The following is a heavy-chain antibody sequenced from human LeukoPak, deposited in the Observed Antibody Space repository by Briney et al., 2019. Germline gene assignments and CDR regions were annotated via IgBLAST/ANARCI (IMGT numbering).Heavy chain of an antibody. V-gene: IGHV4-39*01. CDR2: IYYSGST. D-gene: IGHD7-27*01. CDR3: ASLLNGGVAHWFDP. CDR1: GGSISSSSSY. J-gene: IGHJ5*02. Sequence: PSETLSLTCTVSGGSISSSSSYWGWIRQPPGKGLEWIGNIYYSGSTCYNPSLKSRVTISVDTSKNQFYLKLNSVTAADTAVYYCASLLNGGVAHWFDPWGQGTLVTVSS.